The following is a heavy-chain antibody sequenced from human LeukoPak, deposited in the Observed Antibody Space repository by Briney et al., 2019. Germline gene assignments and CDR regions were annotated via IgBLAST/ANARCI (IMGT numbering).Heavy chain of an antibody. CDR1: GYTLTKLS. D-gene: IGHD3-22*01. V-gene: IGHV1-24*01. Sequence: ASVKVSCKVSGYTLTKLSMHWVRQAPGKGLEWMGGFDPEDGETIYAQKFQGRVTMTEDTSTDTAFMELSSLRSEDTAVYYCATYGGYDSSGYYYFDYWGQGTLVTVSS. J-gene: IGHJ4*02. CDR2: FDPEDGET. CDR3: ATYGGYDSSGYYYFDY.